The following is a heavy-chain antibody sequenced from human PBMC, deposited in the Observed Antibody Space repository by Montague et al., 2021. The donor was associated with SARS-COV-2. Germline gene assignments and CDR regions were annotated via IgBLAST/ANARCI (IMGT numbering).Heavy chain of an antibody. J-gene: IGHJ4*02. CDR3: ARGFDY. CDR1: GDSISSYY. V-gene: IGHV4-59*08. CDR2: IYYSGST. Sequence: SETLSLTCTVSGDSISSYYWSWIWQPPGKGLEWNGNIYYSGSTKSNPSLKSRVTISVDTSTTQFSLKLSSVTAADTAVYYCARGFDYWGQGTLVTVSS.